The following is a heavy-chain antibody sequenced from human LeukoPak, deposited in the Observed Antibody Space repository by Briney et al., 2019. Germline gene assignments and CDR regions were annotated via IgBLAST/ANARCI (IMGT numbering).Heavy chain of an antibody. D-gene: IGHD2-15*01. CDR2: ISGSGGST. Sequence: TGGSLRLSCAASGFTFSSYAMSWVRQAPGKGLEWVSAISGSGGSTYYADSVKGRFTISRDNSKNTLYLQMNSLRAEDTAVYYCAKVGRRLLLAEYYFDYWGQGTLVTVSS. CDR1: GFTFSSYA. CDR3: AKVGRRLLLAEYYFDY. V-gene: IGHV3-23*01. J-gene: IGHJ4*02.